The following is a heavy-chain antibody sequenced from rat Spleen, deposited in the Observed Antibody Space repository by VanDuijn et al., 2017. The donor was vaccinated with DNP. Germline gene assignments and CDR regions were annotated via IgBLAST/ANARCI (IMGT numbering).Heavy chain of an antibody. J-gene: IGHJ1*01. CDR2: ISYDGSRT. V-gene: IGHV5-17*01. D-gene: IGHD5-1*01. CDR1: GFTFSDYA. Sequence: EVQLVESGGGLVQPGRSLKVSCAASGFTFSDYAMAWVRQAPKKGLEWVATISYDGSRTYYRDSVKGRFTLSRDDAKSSLYLQMDSLRSEDTATYYCTTDSGTPRDWYFDFWGPGTMVTVSS. CDR3: TTDSGTPRDWYFDF.